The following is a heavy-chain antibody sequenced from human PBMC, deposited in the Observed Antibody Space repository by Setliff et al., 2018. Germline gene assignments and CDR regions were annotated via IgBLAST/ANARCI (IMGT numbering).Heavy chain of an antibody. D-gene: IGHD2-2*01. Sequence: TSETLSLTCTVSGGSISSSSYYWGWIRQPPGKGLEWIGSIYYSGSTYYNPSLKSRVTISVDTSKNQFSLKLSSVTAADTAVYYCATNPYQLLNFDYWGQGTLVTVSS. CDR3: ATNPYQLLNFDY. V-gene: IGHV4-39*01. CDR2: IYYSGST. J-gene: IGHJ4*02. CDR1: GGSISSSSYY.